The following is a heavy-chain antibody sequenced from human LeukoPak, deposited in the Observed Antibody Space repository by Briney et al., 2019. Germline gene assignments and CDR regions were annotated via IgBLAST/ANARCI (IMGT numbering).Heavy chain of an antibody. D-gene: IGHD6-19*01. J-gene: IGHJ4*02. V-gene: IGHV4-30-4*01. CDR3: ARLGFGWESFPFDY. CDR1: GGSISSGDYY. CDR2: IYYSGST. Sequence: SETLSLTCTVSGGSISSGDYYWSWIRQPPGKGLEWIGYIYYSGSTYYNPSLKSRVTISVDTSKNQFSLKLSSVTAADTAVYYCARLGFGWESFPFDYWGQGTLVTVSS.